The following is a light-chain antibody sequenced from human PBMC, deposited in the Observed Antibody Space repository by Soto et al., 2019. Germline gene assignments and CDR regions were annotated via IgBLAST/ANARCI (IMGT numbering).Light chain of an antibody. Sequence: IQMTQSPSSLSASVGDRVIITCRSDHSINNYLNWYQQRPGKVPKLLIYAASTLQSGFPSRFSGSGSGRVFTLTINSLQPEDFATYYCQQSYSTLGTFGRGTRVEI. CDR1: HSINNY. J-gene: IGKJ2*01. CDR2: AAS. CDR3: QQSYSTLGT. V-gene: IGKV1-39*01.